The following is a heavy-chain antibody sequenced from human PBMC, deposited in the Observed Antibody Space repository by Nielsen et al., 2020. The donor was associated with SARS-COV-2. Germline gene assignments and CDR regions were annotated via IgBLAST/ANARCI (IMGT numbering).Heavy chain of an antibody. CDR1: GYTFTGYY. J-gene: IGHJ5*02. D-gene: IGHD4-11*01. Sequence: ASVKVSCKASGYTFTGYYMHWVRQAPGQGLEWMGWISAYNGNTNYAQKLQGRVTMTTDTSTSTAYMELRSLRSDDTAVYYCARGRTLQRVWFDPWGQGTLVTVSS. CDR2: ISAYNGNT. V-gene: IGHV1-18*04. CDR3: ARGRTLQRVWFDP.